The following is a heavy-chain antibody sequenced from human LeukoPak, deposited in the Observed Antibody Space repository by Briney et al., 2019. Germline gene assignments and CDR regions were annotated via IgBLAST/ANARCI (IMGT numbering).Heavy chain of an antibody. Sequence: SETLSLTCTVSGGSISSYYWSWIRQPPGKGLEWIGYIYYSGSTDYNPSLKSRVTISVDTSKNQFSLKLSSVTAADTAVYYCARAYCSGGSCLRGYFDYWGQGTLVTVSS. D-gene: IGHD2-15*01. CDR3: ARAYCSGGSCLRGYFDY. V-gene: IGHV4-59*01. J-gene: IGHJ4*02. CDR1: GGSISSYY. CDR2: IYYSGST.